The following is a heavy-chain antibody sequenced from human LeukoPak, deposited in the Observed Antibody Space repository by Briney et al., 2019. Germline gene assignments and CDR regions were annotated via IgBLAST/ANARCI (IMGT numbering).Heavy chain of an antibody. V-gene: IGHV3-11*04. CDR3: VKDQREAYSSGWSRDFDS. CDR1: GFTFSDYY. D-gene: IGHD6-19*01. Sequence: GGSLRLSCAASGFTFSDYYMSWIRQAPGKGLEWVSYISSSVSTIYYADSVKGRFTISRDNAKNSLYLQMNSPRAEDTAVYYCVKDQREAYSSGWSRDFDSWGQGTLVTVSS. CDR2: ISSSVSTI. J-gene: IGHJ4*02.